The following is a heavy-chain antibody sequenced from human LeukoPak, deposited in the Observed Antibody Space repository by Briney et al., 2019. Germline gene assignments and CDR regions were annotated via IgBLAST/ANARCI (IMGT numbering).Heavy chain of an antibody. CDR2: IRYDGSNK. V-gene: IGHV3-30*02. CDR3: AKDNAESSIAAANWFDP. J-gene: IGHJ5*02. CDR1: GFTFSSYG. D-gene: IGHD6-13*01. Sequence: GSLRLSCAASGFTFSSYGMHWVRQAPGKGLEWVAFIRYDGSNKYYADSVKGRFTISRDNSKNTLYLQMNSPRAEDTAVYYCAKDNAESSIAAANWFDPWGQGTLVTVSS.